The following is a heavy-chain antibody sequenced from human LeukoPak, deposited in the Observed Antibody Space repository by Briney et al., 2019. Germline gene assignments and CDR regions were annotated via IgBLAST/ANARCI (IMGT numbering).Heavy chain of an antibody. CDR1: GFTFSSSG. J-gene: IGHJ3*02. CDR2: ISSSSSYI. V-gene: IGHV3-21*01. Sequence: GGSLRLSCAASGFTFSSSGMSWVRQAPGKGLERVSSISSSSSYIYYADSVKGRFTISRDNAKNSLYLQMNSLRAEDTAVYYCARDYGSRRGYYDSYDAFDIWGQGTMVTVSS. D-gene: IGHD3-22*01. CDR3: ARDYGSRRGYYDSYDAFDI.